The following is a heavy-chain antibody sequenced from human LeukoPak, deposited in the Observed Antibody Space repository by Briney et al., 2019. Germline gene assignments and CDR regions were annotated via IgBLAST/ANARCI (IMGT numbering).Heavy chain of an antibody. CDR1: GFTFSSYG. J-gene: IGHJ6*02. CDR3: ASVYCSGGSCYSAPKAQYYYYGMDV. V-gene: IGHV3-21*01. D-gene: IGHD2-15*01. CDR2: ISSSSSYI. Sequence: GRSLRLSCAASGFTFSSYGMHWVRQAPGKGLEWVSSISSSSSYIYYADSVKGRFTISRDNAKNSLYLQMNSLRAEDTAVYYCASVYCSGGSCYSAPKAQYYYYGMDVWGQGTTVTVSS.